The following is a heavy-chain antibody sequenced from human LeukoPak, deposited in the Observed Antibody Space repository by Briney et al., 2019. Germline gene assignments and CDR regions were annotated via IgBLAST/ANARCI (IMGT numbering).Heavy chain of an antibody. CDR2: IYYSGTT. J-gene: IGHJ4*02. CDR1: GASISSGGNY. Sequence: SQTLSLTCSVSGASISSGGNYWGWLRQTPGKGLEWIGSIYYSGTTYFNPSLKSRVTMSVDTSKNQFSLKLSSVTAADTAVYYCAILYSNYVGIDYWGQGTLVTVSS. CDR3: AILYSNYVGIDY. V-gene: IGHV4-31*03. D-gene: IGHD4-11*01.